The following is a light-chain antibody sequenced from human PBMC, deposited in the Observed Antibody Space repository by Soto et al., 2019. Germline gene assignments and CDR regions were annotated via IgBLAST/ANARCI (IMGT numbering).Light chain of an antibody. J-gene: IGLJ2*01. CDR1: SENSTYA. Sequence: QLVLTQSPSASASLGASVKVTCTLNSENSTYAIAWHRQQPEKGPRYLMRIYSDGSHVRGDGIPDRFLGSSSGAERHLTISSLQSDDEAEYYCQTWGAGSVVFGGGTKVTVL. V-gene: IGLV4-69*01. CDR2: IYSDGSH. CDR3: QTWGAGSVV.